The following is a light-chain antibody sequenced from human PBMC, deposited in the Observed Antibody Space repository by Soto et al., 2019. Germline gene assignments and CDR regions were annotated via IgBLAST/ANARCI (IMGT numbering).Light chain of an antibody. CDR1: QSVSRN. CDR3: QQYGSSPPVT. V-gene: IGKV3-20*01. J-gene: IGKJ4*01. CDR2: DAS. Sequence: EIVLTQSPATLCLSPGERATLSCRASQSVSRNLAWYQQKPGQAPRLLIYDASSRATGIPDRFSGSGSGTDLTLTISRLETEDFAVYYCQQYGSSPPVTFGGGTKVDIK.